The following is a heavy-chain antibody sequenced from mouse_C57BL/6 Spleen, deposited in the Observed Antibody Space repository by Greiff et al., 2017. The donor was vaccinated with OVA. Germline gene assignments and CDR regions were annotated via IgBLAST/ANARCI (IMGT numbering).Heavy chain of an antibody. V-gene: IGHV1-52*01. Sequence: QVQLQQPGAELVRPGSSVKLSCKASGYTFTSYWMHWVKQRPIQGLEWIGNIDPSDSETHSNQKFKDKATLTVDKSSSTAYLQLSSLTSEDSAVDDCARSYCGSSGGAMDDWGQGTSVTVSS. CDR2: IDPSDSET. J-gene: IGHJ4*01. CDR3: ARSYCGSSGGAMDD. CDR1: GYTFTSYW. D-gene: IGHD1-1*01.